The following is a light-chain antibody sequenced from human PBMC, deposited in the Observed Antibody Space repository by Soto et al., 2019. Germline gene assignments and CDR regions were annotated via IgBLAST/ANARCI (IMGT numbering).Light chain of an antibody. CDR2: GNS. CDR1: RSNIGAGYD. J-gene: IGLJ2*01. CDR3: QSYDLSLSGVV. V-gene: IGLV1-40*01. Sequence: QSVLTQPPSVSGAPGQRVTISCTGSRSNIGAGYDVHWYQQLPGTAPKLLIDGNSNRPSGVPDRFSGSKSGTSASLAITGLHAEDEADYYRQSYDLSLSGVVFGGGTKVTVL.